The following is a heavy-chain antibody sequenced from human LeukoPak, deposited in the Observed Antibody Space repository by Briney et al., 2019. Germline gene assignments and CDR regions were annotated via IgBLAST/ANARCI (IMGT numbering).Heavy chain of an antibody. CDR1: GFTFSSYA. J-gene: IGHJ4*02. V-gene: IGHV3-23*01. D-gene: IGHD2-21*02. CDR3: AGSLAYCGGDCRLGDC. Sequence: GGSLRLSCAASGFTFSSYAMSWVRQAPGKGLEWVSAISGSGGSTYYADSVKGRFTISRDNSKNTLYLQMNSLRVEDTAVYYCAGSLAYCGGDCRLGDCWGQGTQVTVSS. CDR2: ISGSGGST.